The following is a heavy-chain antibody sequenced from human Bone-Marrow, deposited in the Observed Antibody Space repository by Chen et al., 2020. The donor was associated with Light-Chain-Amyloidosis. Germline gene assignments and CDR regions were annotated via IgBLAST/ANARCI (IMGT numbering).Heavy chain of an antibody. D-gene: IGHD5-12*01. CDR1: GYTFPNYW. Sequence: EAQLEQSGPEVKKPGDSLKIPCKGSGYTFPNYWIGWVRQMPGKGLEWMGVIYPDDSDARYSPSFEGQVTISADKSITTAYLQWRSLKASDTAMYYCARRRDGYNFDYWGQGTLVTVS. CDR2: IYPDDSDA. CDR3: ARRRDGYNFDY. J-gene: IGHJ4*02. V-gene: IGHV5-51*03.